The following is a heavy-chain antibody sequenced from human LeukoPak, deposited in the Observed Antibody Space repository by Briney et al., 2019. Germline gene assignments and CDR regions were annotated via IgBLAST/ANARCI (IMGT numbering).Heavy chain of an antibody. D-gene: IGHD1-26*01. CDR3: ARHDIVGATKGEPYFDY. V-gene: IGHV3-53*04. J-gene: IGHJ4*02. CDR1: GFTVSSNY. Sequence: GGSLRLSCAASGFTVSSNYMSWVRQAPGKGLEWVSVIYSGGSTYYADSVKGRFTISRHNSKNTLYLQMYSLRAEDTAVYYCARHDIVGATKGEPYFDYWGQGTLVTVSS. CDR2: IYSGGST.